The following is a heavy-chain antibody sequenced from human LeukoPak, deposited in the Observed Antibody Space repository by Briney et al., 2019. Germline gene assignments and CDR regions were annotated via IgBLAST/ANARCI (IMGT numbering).Heavy chain of an antibody. CDR3: ARVTAMVYDFDY. D-gene: IGHD5-18*01. CDR2: IYYSGST. V-gene: IGHV4-59*01. Sequence: PSETLSLTCTVSGGSISSYYWSWVRQPPGKGLEWIGYIYYSGSTNYNLSLKSRVTISVDTSKNQFSLKLSSVTAADTAVYYCARVTAMVYDFDYWGQGTLVTVSS. CDR1: GGSISSYY. J-gene: IGHJ4*02.